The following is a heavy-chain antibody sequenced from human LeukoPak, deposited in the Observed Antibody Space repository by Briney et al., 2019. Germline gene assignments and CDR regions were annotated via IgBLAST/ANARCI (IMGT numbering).Heavy chain of an antibody. D-gene: IGHD6-19*01. CDR3: ASTQQWLASYY. V-gene: IGHV4-59*08. CDR2: FYNSRST. CDR1: GGSISSYY. Sequence: SETLSLTCTFSGGSISSYYWTWFRQPPGKGLEWIGSFYNSRSTSYNPSLGSRVTISLDTSKNLFSLKLTFVTAADSAIYYCASTQQWLASYYWGQGTLVTVSS. J-gene: IGHJ4*02.